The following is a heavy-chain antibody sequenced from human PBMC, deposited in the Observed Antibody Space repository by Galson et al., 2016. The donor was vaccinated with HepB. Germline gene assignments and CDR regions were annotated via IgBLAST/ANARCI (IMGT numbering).Heavy chain of an antibody. CDR2: IAGGSTTV. CDR3: ARDREPETTMPIFDH. J-gene: IGHJ4*02. D-gene: IGHD4-17*01. Sequence: SLRLSCAASGFIFGDYYMSWIRQAPGKGLEWISYIAGGSTTVYHADSVKGRFTVSRDNAKRTLFLQMDSLGVDDTAMYFCARDREPETTMPIFDHWGQGVLVTVSS. CDR1: GFIFGDYY. V-gene: IGHV3-11*01.